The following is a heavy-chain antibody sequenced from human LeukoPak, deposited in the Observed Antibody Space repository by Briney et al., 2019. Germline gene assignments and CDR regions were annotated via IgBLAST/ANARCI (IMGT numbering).Heavy chain of an antibody. CDR1: GFTVSSNY. V-gene: IGHV3-66*01. D-gene: IGHD2/OR15-2a*01. CDR3: AKVLTRNKGYYFDY. CDR2: IYSGGST. J-gene: IGHJ4*02. Sequence: PGGSLRLSCAASGFTVSSNYMSWVRQAPGKGLEWVSVIYSGGSTYYADSVKGRFTISRDNSKNTLYLQMNSLRPEDTAVYYCAKVLTRNKGYYFDYWGQGTLVTVSS.